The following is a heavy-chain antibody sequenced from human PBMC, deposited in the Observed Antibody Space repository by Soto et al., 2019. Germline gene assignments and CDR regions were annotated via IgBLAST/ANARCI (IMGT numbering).Heavy chain of an antibody. Sequence: QVQLVESGGGVVQPGRSLRLSCAASGFTFSSYAMHWVRQAPGKGLEWVAVISYDGSNKYYADSVKGRFTISRDNSKISQYLQMNRLRAGDTAVYYCARKRPAATQRYFDYWGQGTLFTVAS. D-gene: IGHD2-15*01. CDR3: ARKRPAATQRYFDY. V-gene: IGHV3-30-3*01. CDR1: GFTFSSYA. J-gene: IGHJ4*02. CDR2: ISYDGSNK.